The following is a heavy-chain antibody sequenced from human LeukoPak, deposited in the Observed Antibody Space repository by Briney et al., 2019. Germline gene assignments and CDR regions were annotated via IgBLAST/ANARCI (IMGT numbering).Heavy chain of an antibody. Sequence: ASVKVSCKASGYTFTSYGISWVRQAPGQGLEWMGRINPNSGGTNYAQKFQGRVTMTRDTSISTAYMELSRLRSDDTAVYYCARVSRRYYDSSGPILGFDYWGQGTLVTVSS. CDR3: ARVSRRYYDSSGPILGFDY. CDR1: GYTFTSYG. J-gene: IGHJ4*02. CDR2: INPNSGGT. D-gene: IGHD3-22*01. V-gene: IGHV1-2*06.